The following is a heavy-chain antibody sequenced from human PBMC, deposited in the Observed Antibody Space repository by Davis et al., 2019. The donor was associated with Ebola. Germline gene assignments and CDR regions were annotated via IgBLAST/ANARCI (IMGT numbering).Heavy chain of an antibody. V-gene: IGHV4-59*02. CDR1: GGSVGSDY. D-gene: IGHD3-22*01. CDR2: IYYSGST. CDR3: ARLDSSGSKGLDY. Sequence: SETLSLTCTVSGGSVGSDYWSWIRQPPGKGLEWIGYIYYSGSTNYNPSLKSRVTISVDTSKNQFSLKLSSVTAADTAVYYCARLDSSGSKGLDYWGQGTLVTVSS. J-gene: IGHJ4*02.